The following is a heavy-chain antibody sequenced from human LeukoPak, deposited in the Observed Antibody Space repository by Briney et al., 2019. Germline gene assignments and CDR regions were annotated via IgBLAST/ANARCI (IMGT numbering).Heavy chain of an antibody. CDR2: IRSSDDTT. D-gene: IGHD4/OR15-4a*01. Sequence: GGSLRLSCAASGFTFSDYYMSWIRQAPGKGLEWVSSIRSSDDTTYYADSVKGRFTISRDNSKSTLCLQMNSLRAEDTAVYYCAKKVPAIRAFDYWGQGTLVTVSS. CDR1: GFTFSDYY. J-gene: IGHJ4*02. CDR3: AKKVPAIRAFDY. V-gene: IGHV3-23*01.